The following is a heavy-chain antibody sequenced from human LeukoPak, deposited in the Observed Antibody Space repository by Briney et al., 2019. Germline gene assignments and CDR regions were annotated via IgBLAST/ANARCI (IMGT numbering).Heavy chain of an antibody. CDR2: IKEDGSEK. D-gene: IGHD6-13*01. J-gene: IGHJ4*02. CDR3: VRGGSNFDF. CDR1: GFTFSTFW. V-gene: IGHV3-7*04. Sequence: GGSLRLSWAPSGFTFSTFWMSWVRQAPGKGLEWVANIKEDGSEKYYVDSVKGRFTIARDNAKNSLYLQMNSLKAEDTAVYYCVRGGSNFDFWGQGTLVTVSS.